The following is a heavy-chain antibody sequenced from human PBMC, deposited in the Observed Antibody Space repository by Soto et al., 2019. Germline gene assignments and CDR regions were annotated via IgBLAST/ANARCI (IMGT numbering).Heavy chain of an antibody. CDR3: ARQLSHMCVS. V-gene: IGHV5-51*01. Sequence: GESLKISCKGVGYKFGSAWIGWVRQMPGKGLEWMGIIKPGTSDIRYSPSCRGHVTISADEAVSTAYLQWSSLKASDTARYYCARQLSHMCVSWGQGTLVTVSS. J-gene: IGHJ5*02. CDR2: IKPGTSDI. CDR1: GYKFGSAW.